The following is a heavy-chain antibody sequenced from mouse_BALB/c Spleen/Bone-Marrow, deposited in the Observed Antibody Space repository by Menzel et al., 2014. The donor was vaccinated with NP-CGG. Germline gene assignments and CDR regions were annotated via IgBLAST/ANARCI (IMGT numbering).Heavy chain of an antibody. V-gene: IGHV1S81*02. D-gene: IGHD2-10*01. CDR3: TRRSLLSDYYSMDY. J-gene: IGHJ4*01. CDR2: INPSNGGT. CDR1: GYTFTSYY. Sequence: VQLQESGAGLVKPGASVKLSCKASGYTFTSYYLYWVKRRPGQGLEWIGEINPSNGGTNFNERFKSKASLTVDKSSSTAYMQLNSLTSEDSAVYYCTRRSLLSDYYSMDYWGQGTSVTVSS.